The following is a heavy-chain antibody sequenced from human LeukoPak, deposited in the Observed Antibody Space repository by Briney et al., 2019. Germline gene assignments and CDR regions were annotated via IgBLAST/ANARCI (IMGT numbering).Heavy chain of an antibody. Sequence: GASVKVSCKASGYTFTNYGISWVRQAPGQGLEWMGWISGYNGNTNYAQKLQGRVTMTTDTSTSTVYMELRSLTSDDRAVYYCTRASFDHWGQGTLVIVSS. CDR1: GYTFTNYG. CDR2: ISGYNGNT. J-gene: IGHJ4*02. CDR3: TRASFDH. V-gene: IGHV1-18*01.